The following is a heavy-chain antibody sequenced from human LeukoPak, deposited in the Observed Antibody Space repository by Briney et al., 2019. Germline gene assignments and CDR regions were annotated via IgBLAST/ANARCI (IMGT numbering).Heavy chain of an antibody. J-gene: IGHJ4*02. CDR2: IYSGGST. D-gene: IGHD5-24*01. V-gene: IGHV3-53*01. Sequence: GGSLRLSCAASGFTVSSNYMSWVRQAPGKGLEWVSVIYSGGSTYYADSVKGRFTISRDNSKNTLYLQMNSPRAEDTAVYYCARGKVFRDGYKAYYFDYWGQGTLVTVSS. CDR1: GFTVSSNY. CDR3: ARGKVFRDGYKAYYFDY.